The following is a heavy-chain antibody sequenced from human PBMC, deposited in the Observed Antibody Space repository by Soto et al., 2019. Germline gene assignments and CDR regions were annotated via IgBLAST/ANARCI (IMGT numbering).Heavy chain of an antibody. CDR2: ISGSGGST. D-gene: IGHD3-16*02. J-gene: IGHJ4*02. CDR1: GFTFSSYA. Sequence: GGSLRLSCAASGFTFSSYAMSWVRQAPGKGLEWVSAISGSGGSTYYADSVKGRFTISRDNSKNTLYLQMNSLRAEDTAVYYCAKDQVGNALGELSSYYFDYWGQGTLVTVSS. V-gene: IGHV3-23*01. CDR3: AKDQVGNALGELSSYYFDY.